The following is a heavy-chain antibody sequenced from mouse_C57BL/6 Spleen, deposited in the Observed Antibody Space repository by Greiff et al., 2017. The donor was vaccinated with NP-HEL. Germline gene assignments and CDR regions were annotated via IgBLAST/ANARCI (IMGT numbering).Heavy chain of an antibody. CDR3: ARGGSYYFDY. V-gene: IGHV1-61*01. CDR1: GYTFTSYW. Sequence: QVQLKQPGAELVRPGSSVKLSCKASGYTFTSYWMDWVKQRPGQGLEWIGNIYPSDSETHYNQKFKDKATLTVDKSSSTAYMQLSSLTSEDSAVYYCARGGSYYFDYWGQGTTLTVSS. CDR2: IYPSDSET. J-gene: IGHJ2*01.